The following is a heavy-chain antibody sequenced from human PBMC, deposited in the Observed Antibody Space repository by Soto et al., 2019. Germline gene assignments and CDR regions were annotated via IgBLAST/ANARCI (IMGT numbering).Heavy chain of an antibody. Sequence: ASLHVSWEASGSTLTRCGSMLVRQAPGQGLEWMGWISPYNGNTNYAQKLQGRVTMTTDTSTSTAYMELRSLRSDDTAVYYCAREVMAGPNYYYYYGMDVWGQGTTVNVS. J-gene: IGHJ6*02. CDR2: ISPYNGNT. V-gene: IGHV1-18*04. CDR3: AREVMAGPNYYYYYGMDV. CDR1: GSTLTRCG. D-gene: IGHD6-19*01.